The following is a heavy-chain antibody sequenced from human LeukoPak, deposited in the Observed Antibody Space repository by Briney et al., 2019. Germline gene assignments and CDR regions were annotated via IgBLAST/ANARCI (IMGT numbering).Heavy chain of an antibody. J-gene: IGHJ3*02. CDR3: AKGVI. CDR1: GGSISSGTYY. CDR2: IYSGGST. V-gene: IGHV3-53*01. Sequence: ETLSLTCSVSGGSISSGTYYWSWIRQHPGKGLEWVSVIYSGGSTYYADSVKGRFTISRDNSKNTLYLQMNSLRAEDTAVYYCAKGVIWGQGTMVTVSS.